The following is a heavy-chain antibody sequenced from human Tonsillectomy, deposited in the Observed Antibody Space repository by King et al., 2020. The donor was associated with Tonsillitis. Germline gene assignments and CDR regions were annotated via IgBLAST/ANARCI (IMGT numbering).Heavy chain of an antibody. CDR1: GFSFSNYW. CDR2: ISSDGSNT. Sequence: VQLVESGGGLVQPGGSLRLSCVASGFSFSNYWMHWVRQAPGKGLVWVSRISSDGSNTTYADSVKGRFTISRDNAKNTLYLQLNSLRAEDTAMYYCASAPTRSYRTFWYQDREENAFDIWGQGTMVTVSS. J-gene: IGHJ3*02. CDR3: ASAPTRSYRTFWYQDREENAFDI. V-gene: IGHV3-74*01. D-gene: IGHD1-26*01.